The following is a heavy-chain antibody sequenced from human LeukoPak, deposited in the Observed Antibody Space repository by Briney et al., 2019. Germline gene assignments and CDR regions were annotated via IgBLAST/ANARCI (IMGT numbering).Heavy chain of an antibody. CDR1: GFTFDDYA. Sequence: GRSLRLSCAASGFTFDDYAMHWVRQAPGKGLEWVSGISWNSGSIGYADSVKGRFTISRDNAKNPLYLQMNSLRAEDTALYYCAKDRGYSGYDTFDYWGQGTLVTVSS. CDR3: AKDRGYSGYDTFDY. J-gene: IGHJ4*02. V-gene: IGHV3-9*01. CDR2: ISWNSGSI. D-gene: IGHD5-12*01.